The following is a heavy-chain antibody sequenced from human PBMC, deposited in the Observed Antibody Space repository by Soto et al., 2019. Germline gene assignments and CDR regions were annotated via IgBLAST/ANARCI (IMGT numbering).Heavy chain of an antibody. D-gene: IGHD2-15*01. CDR2: IYWNDDR. J-gene: IGHJ4*02. CDR1: GFSLTTSGVG. CDR3: AHRRAYCSDGTCYSGQFFDY. V-gene: IGHV2-5*01. Sequence: QITLKESGPTLVKPTQTLTLTCTFSGFSLTTSGVGVGWIRQPPAKALEWMSLIYWNDDRRYISSLKARLNITKDASENRVVLTMTNMDPADTATYYCAHRRAYCSDGTCYSGQFFDYWGQGTVVTVSS.